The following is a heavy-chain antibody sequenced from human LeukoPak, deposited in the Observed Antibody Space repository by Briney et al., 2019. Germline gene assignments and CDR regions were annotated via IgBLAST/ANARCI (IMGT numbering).Heavy chain of an antibody. J-gene: IGHJ5*02. CDR3: TRGLGAGATNWFDP. D-gene: IGHD1-26*01. CDR1: GYIFSNKD. Sequence: ASVKVSCKASGYIFSNKDINWVRQATGQGLEWMGWINHKNDNTGYAQKVQGRFTMTRDISTSTAYLELTSLRFDDTAVYYCTRGLGAGATNWFDPWGQGTLVTVSA. CDR2: INHKNDNT. V-gene: IGHV1-8*01.